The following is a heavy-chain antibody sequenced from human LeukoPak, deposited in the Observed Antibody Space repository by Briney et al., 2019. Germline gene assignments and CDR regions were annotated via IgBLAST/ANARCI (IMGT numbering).Heavy chain of an antibody. J-gene: IGHJ3*02. CDR2: IYHTGST. Sequence: PSETLSLTCTVSGYSISSGYYWGWIRQLPGKGLEWTGYIYHTGSTYYNPSLKSRLTISVDSSMNQFSLKLSSVTAADTAVYYCARLRLRYTRNGDSTSYEVFDIWGQGTVVTVSS. D-gene: IGHD2-21*01. V-gene: IGHV4-38-2*02. CDR3: ARLRLRYTRNGDSTSYEVFDI. CDR1: GYSISSGYY.